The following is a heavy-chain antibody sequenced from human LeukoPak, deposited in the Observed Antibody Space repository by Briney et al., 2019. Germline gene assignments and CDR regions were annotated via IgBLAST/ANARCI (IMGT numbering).Heavy chain of an antibody. Sequence: GGSLRLSCAASGFTFDDYSMHWVRQAPGKGLEWVSGISWNSGGKGYADSVKGRFTISRDNAKNSLYLQMNSLRAEAMALYYCAKGSSSSAGYNWFDPWGQGTLVTVSS. J-gene: IGHJ5*02. D-gene: IGHD6-6*01. V-gene: IGHV3-9*03. CDR3: AKGSSSSAGYNWFDP. CDR2: ISWNSGGK. CDR1: GFTFDDYS.